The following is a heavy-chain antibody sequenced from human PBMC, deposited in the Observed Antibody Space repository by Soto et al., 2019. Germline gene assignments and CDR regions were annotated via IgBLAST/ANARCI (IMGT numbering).Heavy chain of an antibody. Sequence: SETLSLTCAVYGGSFSGYYWSWIRQPPGKGLEWIGEINHSGSTNYNPSLKSRVTISVDTSKNQFSLKLSSVTAADTAVYYCASTAGYCSGGSCYSGYFQHWGQGTLVTVSS. V-gene: IGHV4-34*01. CDR3: ASTAGYCSGGSCYSGYFQH. CDR2: INHSGST. CDR1: GGSFSGYY. D-gene: IGHD2-15*01. J-gene: IGHJ1*01.